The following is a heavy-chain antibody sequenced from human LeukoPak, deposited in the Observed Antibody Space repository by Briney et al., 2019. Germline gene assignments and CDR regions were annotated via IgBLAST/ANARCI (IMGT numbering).Heavy chain of an antibody. J-gene: IGHJ6*03. D-gene: IGHD6-13*01. CDR3: ARDRRIAAAWNYYYYMDV. CDR2: IIPIFGTA. V-gene: IGHV1-69*13. CDR1: GGTFSSYA. Sequence: GASVKVSCKASGGTFSSYAISWVRQAPGQGLEWMGGIIPIFGTANYAQKFQGRVTITADESTSTAYMELSSLRSEDTAVYYCARDRRIAAAWNYYYYMDVWGKGTTVTISS.